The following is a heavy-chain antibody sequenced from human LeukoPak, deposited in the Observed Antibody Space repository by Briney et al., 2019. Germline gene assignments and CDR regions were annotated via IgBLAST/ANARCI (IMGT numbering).Heavy chain of an antibody. D-gene: IGHD5-24*01. J-gene: IGHJ4*02. CDR3: ARGGVEMATFDY. Sequence: SETLSLTCAVYGGSFSGYYWSWIRQPPGKGLEWIGYIYYSGSTNYNPSLKSRVTISVDTSKNQFSLKLSSVTAADTAVYYCARGGVEMATFDYWGQGTLVTVSS. CDR1: GGSFSGYY. CDR2: IYYSGST. V-gene: IGHV4-59*01.